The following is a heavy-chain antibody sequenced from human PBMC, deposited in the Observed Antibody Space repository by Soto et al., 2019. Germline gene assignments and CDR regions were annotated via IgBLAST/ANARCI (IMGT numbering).Heavy chain of an antibody. Sequence: SETLSLTCAVYGGSFSGYYWTWIRQPPGKGLEWIGEINHSGSTNYNPSLKSRVTISVDTSKNQFSLKLSPVTAADTVFYYCARGGMVYTRSRGDFGGRETLVPVS. CDR3: ARGGMVYTRSRGDF. J-gene: IGHJ4*02. V-gene: IGHV4-34*01. D-gene: IGHD6-6*01. CDR1: GGSFSGYY. CDR2: INHSGST.